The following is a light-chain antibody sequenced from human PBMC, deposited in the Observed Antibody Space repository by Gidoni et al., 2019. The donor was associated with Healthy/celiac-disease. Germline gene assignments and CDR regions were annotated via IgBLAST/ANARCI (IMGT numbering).Light chain of an antibody. Sequence: EMVLTQSPGTLSWSPGERATLSCRASQSVSSNYLAWYQQKPGQAPRLLSYGASSRATGIPDRFSGSGSGTDFTLTISRLEPEDFAVYYCQQYGSSPYTFGQGTKLEIK. CDR1: QSVSSNY. J-gene: IGKJ2*01. CDR2: GAS. V-gene: IGKV3-20*01. CDR3: QQYGSSPYT.